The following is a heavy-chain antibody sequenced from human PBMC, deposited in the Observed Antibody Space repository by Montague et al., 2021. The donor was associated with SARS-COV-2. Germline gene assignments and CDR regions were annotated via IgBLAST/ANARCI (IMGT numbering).Heavy chain of an antibody. CDR2: ISYSGRT. CDR3: ARQFAAVFPATIYYHYGMDG. Sequence: SETLSLTCTVSGGSISSSSYYWGWIRQSPGKGLEWIGSISYSGRTYYNPSLRSRVSLSIDTSKNHFSLSLSSVTVADTAVYFCARQFAAVFPATIYYHYGMDGWGQGTLVTVSS. V-gene: IGHV4-39*01. CDR1: GGSISSSSYY. J-gene: IGHJ6*02. D-gene: IGHD2-15*01.